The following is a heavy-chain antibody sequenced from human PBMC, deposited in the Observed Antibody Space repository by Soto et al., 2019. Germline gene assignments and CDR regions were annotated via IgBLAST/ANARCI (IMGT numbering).Heavy chain of an antibody. Sequence: PGRSLRLSCAASGFTFSNAWMSWVRQAPGKGLEWVGRIKSKTDGGTTDYAAPVKGRFTISRDDSKNTLYLQMNSLKTEDTAVYYCTTGYNGYDPRFDYWGQGTLVTVSS. CDR2: IKSKTDGGTT. V-gene: IGHV3-15*01. CDR3: TTGYNGYDPRFDY. D-gene: IGHD5-12*01. CDR1: GFTFSNAW. J-gene: IGHJ4*02.